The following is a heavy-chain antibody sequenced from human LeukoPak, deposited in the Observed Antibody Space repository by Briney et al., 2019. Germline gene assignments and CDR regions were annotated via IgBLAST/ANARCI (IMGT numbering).Heavy chain of an antibody. D-gene: IGHD3-3*01. CDR3: ARGREWLSDY. CDR2: IYYGGST. CDR1: GVSISSYY. V-gene: IGHV4-59*01. Sequence: SETLSLTCTVSGVSISSYYWSWIRQPPGKGLEWIGYIYYGGSTNYNPSLKSRVTISVDTSKNQFSLKLSSVTAADTAVYYCARGREWLSDYWGQGTLVTVSS. J-gene: IGHJ4*02.